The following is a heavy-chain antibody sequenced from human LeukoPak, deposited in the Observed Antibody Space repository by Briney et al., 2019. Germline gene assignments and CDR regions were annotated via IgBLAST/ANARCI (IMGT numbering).Heavy chain of an antibody. CDR3: ATYRQVLLPFES. D-gene: IGHD2-8*02. V-gene: IGHV3-23*01. CDR1: GFTFSSYG. J-gene: IGHJ4*02. CDR2: ISGSGGST. Sequence: GGSLRLSCAASGFTFSSYGMSWVRQAPGKGLEWVSAISGSGGSTYYADSVKGRFTISRDNSKSTLSLQMNSLRAEDTAIYYCATYRQVLLPFESWGQGTLVTVSS.